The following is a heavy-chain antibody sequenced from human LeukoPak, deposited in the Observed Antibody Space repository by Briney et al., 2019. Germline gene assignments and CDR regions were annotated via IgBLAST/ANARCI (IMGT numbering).Heavy chain of an antibody. J-gene: IGHJ3*01. V-gene: IGHV3-48*01. Sequence: GGSLRLSCAASGFTFSSYSMNWVRQAPGKGLEWVSYISSSSSSIYYADSVKGRFTVSRDNARNSLYLQMNSLRAEDTAVYYCARYSGGGYSFDLWGQGTMVTVSS. CDR3: ARYSGGGYSFDL. D-gene: IGHD2-21*01. CDR1: GFTFSSYS. CDR2: ISSSSSSI.